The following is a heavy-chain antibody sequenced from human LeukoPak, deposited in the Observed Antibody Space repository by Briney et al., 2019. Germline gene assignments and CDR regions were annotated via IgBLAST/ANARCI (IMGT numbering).Heavy chain of an antibody. CDR3: ARDRPNYYGSDGHYYRRDGDY. CDR2: ITSRGEST. J-gene: IGHJ4*02. V-gene: IGHV3-23*01. D-gene: IGHD3-22*01. Sequence: GGSLRLSCAASGFTFSIYAMSWVRQAPGKGLQWVSSITSRGESTLYVDSVKGRFTITRDNSENTLYLQMHSLRAEDTAVYYCARDRPNYYGSDGHYYRRDGDYWGRGTLVSVSS. CDR1: GFTFSIYA.